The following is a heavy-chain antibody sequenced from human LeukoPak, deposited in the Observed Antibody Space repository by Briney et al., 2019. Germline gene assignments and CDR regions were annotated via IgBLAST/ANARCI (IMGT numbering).Heavy chain of an antibody. J-gene: IGHJ5*02. CDR3: ASHSGSYYGVEDWFDP. V-gene: IGHV4-59*08. CDR2: IYYSGST. CDR1: GGSISSYY. Sequence: SETLSLTCTVSGGSISSYYWSWIRQPPGKGLEWIGYIYYSGSTNYNPSLKSRVTISVDTSRNQFSLKLSSVTAADTAVYYCASHSGSYYGVEDWFDPWGQGTLVTVSS. D-gene: IGHD1-26*01.